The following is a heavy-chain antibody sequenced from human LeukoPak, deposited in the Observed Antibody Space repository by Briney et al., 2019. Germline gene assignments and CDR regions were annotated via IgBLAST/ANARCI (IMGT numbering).Heavy chain of an antibody. J-gene: IGHJ5*02. Sequence: PGGSLRLSCAASGFTFSSYGMHWVRQAPGKGLEWVAFIRYDGSNKYYADSVKGRFTISRDNSKNTLYLQMNSLRAEDTAVYYCAKDRYYYGSGSYYGWFDPWGQGTLVTVSS. CDR1: GFTFSSYG. CDR2: IRYDGSNK. V-gene: IGHV3-30*02. CDR3: AKDRYYYGSGSYYGWFDP. D-gene: IGHD3-10*01.